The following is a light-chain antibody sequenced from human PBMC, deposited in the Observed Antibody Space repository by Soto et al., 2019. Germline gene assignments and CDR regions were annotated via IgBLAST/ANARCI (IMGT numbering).Light chain of an antibody. J-gene: IGKJ1*01. V-gene: IGKV1-5*01. CDR1: QSVGRS. CDR3: QQFYKGWT. Sequence: DIQMTQSPSTLSASVGDRVTITCRASQSVGRSLAGYQQQRGKAPKLLIYGVSTLESGVPSRFSGFGSGTEFTLSISSLQPGDFGTYYCQQFYKGWTFGQGTRV. CDR2: GVS.